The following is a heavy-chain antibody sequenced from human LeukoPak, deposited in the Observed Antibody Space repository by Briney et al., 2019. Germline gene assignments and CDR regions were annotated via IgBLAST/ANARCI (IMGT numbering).Heavy chain of an antibody. CDR1: GFILRPYW. V-gene: IGHV3-74*01. CDR3: ARDSAGAAGRFDY. D-gene: IGHD6-13*01. CDR2: INSDGRTT. Sequence: GGSLRLSCAASGFILRPYWMHWVRQAPGKGLVWVSRINSDGRTTAYADSVKGRFTISRDNSKNTLYLQMNSLRAEDTAVYYCARDSAGAAGRFDYWGQGTLVTVSS. J-gene: IGHJ4*02.